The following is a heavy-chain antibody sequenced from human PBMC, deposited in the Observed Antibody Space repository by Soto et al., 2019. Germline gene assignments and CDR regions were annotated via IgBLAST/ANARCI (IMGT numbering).Heavy chain of an antibody. CDR1: GYTFTSYD. CDR2: ISPSGGST. Sequence: ASVKVSCKASGYTFTSYDISWVRQAPGQGLEWMGIISPSGGSTSYAQKFQGRVTMTRDTSTSTVYMELSSLRSEDTAVYYCASEGYSYGYSADYWGQGTLVTVSS. CDR3: ASEGYSYGYSADY. J-gene: IGHJ4*02. D-gene: IGHD5-18*01. V-gene: IGHV1-46*01.